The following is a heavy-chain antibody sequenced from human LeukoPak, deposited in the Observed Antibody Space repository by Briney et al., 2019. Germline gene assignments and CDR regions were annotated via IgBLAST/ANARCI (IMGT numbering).Heavy chain of an antibody. J-gene: IGHJ4*02. V-gene: IGHV3-21*01. CDR1: GFTFSTYA. D-gene: IGHD2-15*01. CDR3: ARDRCSGGSCYRDY. CDR2: ISSSSSYI. Sequence: GGSLRLSCAASGFTFSTYAMSWVRQAPGKGLEWVSSISSSSSYIYYADSVKGRFTISRDNAKNSLYLQMNSLRAEDTAVYYCARDRCSGGSCYRDYWGQGTLVTVSS.